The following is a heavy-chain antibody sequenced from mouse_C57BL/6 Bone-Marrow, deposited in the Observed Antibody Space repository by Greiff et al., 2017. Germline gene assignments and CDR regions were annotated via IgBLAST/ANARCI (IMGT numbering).Heavy chain of an antibody. CDR2: ISPGDGAT. V-gene: IGHV1-82*01. J-gene: IGHJ3*01. CDR3: ARGDSNYFWFAY. Sequence: VQLQQSGPELVKPGASVKISCKASGYAFSSSWMNWVKQRPGKGLEWVGRISPGDGATNYNGKFKGKATLTAYKSSSTAYMQRSSLTAEYSAVYFCARGDSNYFWFAYWGQGTLVTVSA. D-gene: IGHD2-5*01. CDR1: GYAFSSSW.